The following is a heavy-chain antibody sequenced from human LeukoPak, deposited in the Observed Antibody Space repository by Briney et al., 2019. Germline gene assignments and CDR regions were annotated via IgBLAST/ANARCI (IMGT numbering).Heavy chain of an antibody. J-gene: IGHJ4*02. CDR1: GFTVSSNY. CDR3: ARGIDCGGDCYSSFDY. V-gene: IGHV3-66*01. D-gene: IGHD2-21*02. Sequence: GGSLRLSCSASGFTVSSNYMSWVRQAPGKGLEWVSVIYSGGSTYYADSVKGRFTISRDNSKNTLYLQMNSLRAEDTAVYYCARGIDCGGDCYSSFDYWGQGTLVTVSS. CDR2: IYSGGST.